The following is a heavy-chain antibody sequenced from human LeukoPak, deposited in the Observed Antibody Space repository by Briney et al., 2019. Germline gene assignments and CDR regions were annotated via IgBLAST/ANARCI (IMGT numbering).Heavy chain of an antibody. CDR1: GFTFSSYW. CDR3: ARAYTDYYDSSGYLGYYYYMDV. CDR2: IKQDGSEK. D-gene: IGHD3-22*01. J-gene: IGHJ6*03. V-gene: IGHV3-7*01. Sequence: PGGSLRLSCAASGFTFSSYWMSWVRQAPGKGLEWVANIKQDGSEKYYVDSVKGRFTISRDNAKNSLYLQMNSLRAEDTAVYYCARAYTDYYDSSGYLGYYYYMDVWGKGTTVTVSS.